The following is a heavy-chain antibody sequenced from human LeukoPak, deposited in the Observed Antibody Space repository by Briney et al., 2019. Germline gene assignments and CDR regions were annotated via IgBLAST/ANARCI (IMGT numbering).Heavy chain of an antibody. D-gene: IGHD6-13*01. V-gene: IGHV3-74*01. CDR3: ARDSHSSSWYSEFDY. Sequence: PGGSLRLSCAASGFTFSNYWMHWVRQAPGKGLVWVSRINSDGNSTRYADSVKGRFTVSRDNAKSTLYLQMNSLRVEDTAVYYCARDSHSSSWYSEFDYWGQGTLVTVSS. J-gene: IGHJ4*02. CDR1: GFTFSNYW. CDR2: INSDGNST.